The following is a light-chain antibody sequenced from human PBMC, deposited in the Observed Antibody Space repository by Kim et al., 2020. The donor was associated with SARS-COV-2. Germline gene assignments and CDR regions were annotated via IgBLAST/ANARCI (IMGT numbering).Light chain of an antibody. J-gene: IGKJ4*01. CDR2: GAS. CDR3: QQYGSSPRRT. Sequence: PGERATRSCRASQSVSSSYLAWYQQKPGQAPRLLIYGASSRATGIPDRFSGSGSGTDFTLTISRLEPEDFAVYYCQQYGSSPRRTFGGGTKVDIK. V-gene: IGKV3-20*01. CDR1: QSVSSSY.